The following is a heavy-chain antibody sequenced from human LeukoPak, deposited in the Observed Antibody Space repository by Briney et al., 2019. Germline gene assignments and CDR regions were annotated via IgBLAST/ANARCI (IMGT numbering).Heavy chain of an antibody. D-gene: IGHD6-13*01. Sequence: ASVKVSCKASGFTFTSSATQWVRQARGQRLEWIGWIVVGSGNTNYAQKFQERVTITRDMSTSTAYMELSSLRSEDTAVYYCAAVTSSSWANDVWGQGTTVTVSS. J-gene: IGHJ6*02. CDR1: GFTFTSSA. CDR2: IVVGSGNT. CDR3: AAVTSSSWANDV. V-gene: IGHV1-58*02.